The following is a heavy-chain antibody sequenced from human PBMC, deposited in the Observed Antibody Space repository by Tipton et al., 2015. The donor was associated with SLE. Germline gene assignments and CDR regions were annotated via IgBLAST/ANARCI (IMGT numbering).Heavy chain of an antibody. CDR2: ISYDGSNK. D-gene: IGHD2-15*01. CDR3: ARGRGWYYFDY. V-gene: IGHV3-30-3*01. Sequence: SLRLSCAASGFTFSSYAMHWVRQAPGKGLEWVAVISYDGSNKYYADSVKGRFTISRDNSKNTLYLQMNSLRAEDTAVYYCARGRGWYYFDYWGQGTLVTVSS. CDR1: GFTFSSYA. J-gene: IGHJ4*02.